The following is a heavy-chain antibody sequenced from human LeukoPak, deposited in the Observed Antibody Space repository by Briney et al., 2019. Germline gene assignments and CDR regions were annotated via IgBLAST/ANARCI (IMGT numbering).Heavy chain of an antibody. CDR3: ARDTRDAFDI. Sequence: SQTLSLTCTVSGGSISSGSYYWSWIRQPAGKGLEWIGRIYTSGSTNYNPSLKSRVTISVDTSKNQFSLKLRSVTAADTAVYYCARDTRDAFDIWGQGTMVTVSS. J-gene: IGHJ3*02. CDR1: GGSISSGSYY. CDR2: IYTSGST. V-gene: IGHV4-61*02.